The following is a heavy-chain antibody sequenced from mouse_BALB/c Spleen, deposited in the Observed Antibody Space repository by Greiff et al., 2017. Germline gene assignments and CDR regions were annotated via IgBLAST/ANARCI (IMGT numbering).Heavy chain of an antibody. CDR2: ISSGSSTI. J-gene: IGHJ3*01. CDR3: ARSGGNYPAY. CDR1: GFTFSSFG. D-gene: IGHD2-1*01. Sequence: EVKLMESGGGLVQPGGSRKLSCAASGFTFSSFGMHWVRQAPEKGLEWVAYISSGSSTIYYADTVKGRFTISRDNPKNTLFLQMTSLRSEDTAMYYCARSGGNYPAYWGQGTLVTVSA. V-gene: IGHV5-17*02.